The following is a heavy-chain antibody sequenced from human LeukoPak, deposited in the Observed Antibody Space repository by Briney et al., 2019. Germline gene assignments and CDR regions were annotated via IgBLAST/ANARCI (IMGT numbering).Heavy chain of an antibody. CDR3: ARGAMVRGVILFDY. V-gene: IGHV4-39*07. CDR1: GGSISSSSYY. J-gene: IGHJ4*02. Sequence: PSETLSLTCTVSGGSISSSSYYWGWIRQPPGKGLEWIGSIYYSGSTYYNPSLKSRVTISVDTSKNQFSLKLSSVTAADTAVYYCARGAMVRGVILFDYWGQGTLVTVSS. D-gene: IGHD3-10*01. CDR2: IYYSGST.